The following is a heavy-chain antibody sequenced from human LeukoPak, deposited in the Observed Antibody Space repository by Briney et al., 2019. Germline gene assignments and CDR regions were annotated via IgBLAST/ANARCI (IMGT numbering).Heavy chain of an antibody. V-gene: IGHV4-59*01. CDR3: ARSRGGGYNYYMDV. D-gene: IGHD3-16*01. CDR2: IYYTGTT. CDR1: GASINSYF. Sequence: PSETLSLTCSVSGASINSYFWHWVRQAPGKGLEWLGYIYYTGTTDYNPSLKSRVTMSVDMSKNQYSLNLRSVTAADTAVYYCARSRGGGYNYYMDVWGKGTTVTVSS. J-gene: IGHJ6*03.